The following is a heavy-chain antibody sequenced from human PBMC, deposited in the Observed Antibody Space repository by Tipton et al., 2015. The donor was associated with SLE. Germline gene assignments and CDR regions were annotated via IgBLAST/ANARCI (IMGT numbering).Heavy chain of an antibody. CDR2: IDYTGST. CDR3: ARRRPYYYYIDV. J-gene: IGHJ6*03. V-gene: IGHV4-59*01. Sequence: TLSLTCAVSSFSISSGYYWRWIRQPPGKGLEWIGYIDYTGSTKYNPSLKSRLTMSVDTSKNQFSLKLSSVTAADTALYYCARRRPYYYYIDVWGNGTTVTVSS. CDR1: SFSISSGYY.